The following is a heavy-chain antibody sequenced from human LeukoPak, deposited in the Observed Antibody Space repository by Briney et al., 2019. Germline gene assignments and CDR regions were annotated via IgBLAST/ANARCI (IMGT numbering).Heavy chain of an antibody. CDR2: IRYDGSNK. V-gene: IGHV3-30*02. CDR3: ARAQKYSYDAFDI. Sequence: GGSLRLSCAASGFTFSSYGMHWVRQAPGKGLEWVAFIRYDGSNKYYADSVKGRFTISRDNSKNTLYLQMNSLRAEDTAVYYCARAQKYSYDAFDIWGQGTMVTVSS. CDR1: GFTFSSYG. D-gene: IGHD4-11*01. J-gene: IGHJ3*02.